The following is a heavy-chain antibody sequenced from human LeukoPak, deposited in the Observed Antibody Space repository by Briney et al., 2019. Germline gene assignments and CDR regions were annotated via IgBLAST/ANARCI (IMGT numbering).Heavy chain of an antibody. CDR3: ARRGTWQGYDY. CDR2: IYASGST. Sequence: SETLSLTCTVYGGSISSYYWSWIRQPPGKGLEWIGYIYASGSTNYNPSLKSRVTIPIDTSKNQFSLSLSSVTAADTAEYYCARRGTWQGYDYWGQGTLVTVSS. J-gene: IGHJ4*02. V-gene: IGHV4-4*09. D-gene: IGHD5-12*01. CDR1: GGSISSYY.